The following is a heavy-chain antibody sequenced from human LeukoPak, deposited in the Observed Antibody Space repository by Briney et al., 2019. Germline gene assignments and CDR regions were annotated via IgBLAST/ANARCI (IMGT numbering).Heavy chain of an antibody. CDR3: ARAPRDGNNLYYFDY. CDR1: GFTFDDYA. CDR2: ISWNSGSI. J-gene: IGHJ4*02. V-gene: IGHV3-9*01. D-gene: IGHD5-24*01. Sequence: GWSLRLSRAASGFTFDDYAMHWVRQAPGKGLEWVSGISWNSGSIDYADSVKGRFTISRDNAKNSLYLQMNSLRAEDTALYYCARAPRDGNNLYYFDYWGQGTLVTVSS.